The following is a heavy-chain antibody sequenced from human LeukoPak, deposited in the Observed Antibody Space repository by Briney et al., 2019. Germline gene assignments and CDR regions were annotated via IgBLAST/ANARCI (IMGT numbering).Heavy chain of an antibody. J-gene: IGHJ4*02. CDR2: INAGNGNT. CDR3: ARERHDSSGYSLNFGY. CDR1: GYTFTSYA. Sequence: GASVKVSCKASGYTFTSYAMHWVRQAPGQRLEWMGWINAGNGNTKYSQKFQGRVTITRDTSASTAYMELSSLRSEDTAVYYCARERHDSSGYSLNFGYWGQGTLVTVSS. V-gene: IGHV1-3*01. D-gene: IGHD3-22*01.